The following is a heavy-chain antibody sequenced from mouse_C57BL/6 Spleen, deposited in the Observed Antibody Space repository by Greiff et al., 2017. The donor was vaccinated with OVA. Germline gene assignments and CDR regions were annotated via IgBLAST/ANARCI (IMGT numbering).Heavy chain of an antibody. V-gene: IGHV1-80*01. J-gene: IGHJ2*01. D-gene: IGHD1-1*01. Sequence: VKLMESGAELVKPGASVKISCKASGYAFSSYWMNWVKQRPGKGLEWIGQIYPGDGDTNYNGKFKGKATLTADKSSSTAYMQLSSLTSEDSAVYFCARSGYYGSSPDYWGQGTTLTVSS. CDR2: IYPGDGDT. CDR1: GYAFSSYW. CDR3: ARSGYYGSSPDY.